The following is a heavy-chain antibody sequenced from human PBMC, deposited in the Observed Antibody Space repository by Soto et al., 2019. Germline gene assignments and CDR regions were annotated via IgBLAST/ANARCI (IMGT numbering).Heavy chain of an antibody. V-gene: IGHV3-23*01. CDR3: ARRGSGSYYDY. CDR1: GFTFSSYA. D-gene: IGHD1-26*01. J-gene: IGHJ4*02. CDR2: ISGSGGST. Sequence: EVQLLESGGGLVQPGGSLRLSCAASGFTFSSYAMRWVRQAPVKGLEWVSAISGSGGSTYYADSVKGRFTISRENYKNTLYLQMNSLRAAVTAVYDCARRGSGSYYDYWGQGTLVTVSS.